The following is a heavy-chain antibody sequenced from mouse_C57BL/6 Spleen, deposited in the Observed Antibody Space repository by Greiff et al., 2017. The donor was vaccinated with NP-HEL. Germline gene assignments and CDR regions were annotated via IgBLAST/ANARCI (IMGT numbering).Heavy chain of an antibody. CDR2: IDPEDGDT. J-gene: IGHJ3*01. CDR3: TGDYDDAWFAY. CDR1: GFNIKDYY. D-gene: IGHD2-4*01. Sequence: EVQLQQSGAELVRPGASVKLSCTASGFNIKDYYMHWVKQRPEQGLEWIGRIDPEDGDTEYAPKFQGKATMTADTSSNTAYLQLSSLTSEDTAVYYCTGDYDDAWFAYWGQGTLVTVSA. V-gene: IGHV14-1*01.